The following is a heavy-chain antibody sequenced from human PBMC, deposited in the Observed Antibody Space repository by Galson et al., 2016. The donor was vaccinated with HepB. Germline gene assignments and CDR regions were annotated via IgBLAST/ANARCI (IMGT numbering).Heavy chain of an antibody. Sequence: SVKVSCKASGYSFTRYATHWMRQAPGQRLEWMGWINAGNDNRRYSQNFQDRLTISRDTSATTTYMELSSLGFEDTAVYYCVRTLSGTCKPDYWGPGTLLTVSS. J-gene: IGHJ4*02. CDR3: VRTLSGTCKPDY. D-gene: IGHD1-26*01. V-gene: IGHV1-3*01. CDR2: INAGNDNR. CDR1: GYSFTRYA.